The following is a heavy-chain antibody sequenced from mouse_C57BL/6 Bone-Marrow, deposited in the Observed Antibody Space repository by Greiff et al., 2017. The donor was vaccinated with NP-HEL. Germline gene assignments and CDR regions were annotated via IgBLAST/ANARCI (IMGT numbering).Heavy chain of an antibody. V-gene: IGHV14-1*01. D-gene: IGHD2-3*01. CDR3: TTNDGYPYYFDY. Sequence: VQLQQSGAELVRPGASVKLSCTASGFNIKDYYMHWVKQRPEQGLEWIGRIDPEDGDTEYAPKFQGKATMTADTASNTAYLQLSSLTSEDTAVYYCTTNDGYPYYFDYWGQGTTLTVSS. CDR1: GFNIKDYY. J-gene: IGHJ2*01. CDR2: IDPEDGDT.